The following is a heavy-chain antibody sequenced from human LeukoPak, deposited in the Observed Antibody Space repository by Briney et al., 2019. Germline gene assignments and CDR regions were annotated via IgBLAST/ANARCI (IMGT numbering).Heavy chain of an antibody. CDR1: GLTSSDYY. CDR3: ARDSNSSGYVPSDY. J-gene: IGHJ4*02. V-gene: IGHV3-11*05. Sequence: PGGTLRLPCAAPGLTSSDYYMSRIRQAPGQGLDWASYISSSSSYTNYADSVKGRFTLSRDNAKNSLYLQMNSLRAEDTAVYYCARDSNSSGYVPSDYWGQGTLVTVSS. D-gene: IGHD3-22*01. CDR2: ISSSSSYT.